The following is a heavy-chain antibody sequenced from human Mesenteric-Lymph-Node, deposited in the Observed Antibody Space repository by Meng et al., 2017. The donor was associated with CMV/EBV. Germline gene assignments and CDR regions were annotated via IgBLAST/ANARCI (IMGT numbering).Heavy chain of an antibody. J-gene: IGHJ4*02. D-gene: IGHD2-2*01. Sequence: SVKVSCKASGGTFSSYAISWVRQAPGQGLEWMGGIIPIFGTANYAQKFQGRVTITTDESTRTAYMELSSLRSEDTAVYYCARGRLDQLLFCYFDYWGQGTLVTVSS. CDR2: IIPIFGTA. CDR1: GGTFSSYA. CDR3: ARGRLDQLLFCYFDY. V-gene: IGHV1-69*05.